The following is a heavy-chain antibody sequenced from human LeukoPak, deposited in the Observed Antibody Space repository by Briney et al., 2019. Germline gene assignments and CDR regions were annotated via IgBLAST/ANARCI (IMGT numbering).Heavy chain of an antibody. CDR3: ARGPPGGWFGELSYDY. J-gene: IGHJ4*02. CDR2: MNPNSGNT. CDR1: GYTFTSYD. Sequence: ASVKVSCKASGYTFTSYDINWVRQATGQGLEWMGWMNPNSGNTGYAQKFQGRVTMTRNTSISTAYMELSNLRSEGTAVYYCARGPPGGWFGELSYDYWGQGTLVTVSS. D-gene: IGHD3-10*01. V-gene: IGHV1-8*01.